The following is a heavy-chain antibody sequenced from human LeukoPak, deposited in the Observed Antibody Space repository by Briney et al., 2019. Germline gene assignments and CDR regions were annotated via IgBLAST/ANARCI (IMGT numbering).Heavy chain of an antibody. D-gene: IGHD6-13*01. V-gene: IGHV1-3*01. CDR1: GYTFTSYA. Sequence: ASVKVSCKASGYTFTSYAMHWARQARGQRLEWMGWINAGNGNTKYSQKFQGRVTITRDTSASTAYMELSSLRSEDTAVYYCARRIAAAGDNWFDPWGQGTLVTVSS. CDR3: ARRIAAAGDNWFDP. CDR2: INAGNGNT. J-gene: IGHJ5*02.